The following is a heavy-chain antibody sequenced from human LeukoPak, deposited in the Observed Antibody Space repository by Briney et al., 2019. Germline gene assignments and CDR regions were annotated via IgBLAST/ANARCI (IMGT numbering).Heavy chain of an antibody. CDR2: VRYDGSNK. J-gene: IGHJ6*02. CDR3: AKEMVPSDYYGMDV. V-gene: IGHV3-30*02. D-gene: IGHD2-8*01. Sequence: GGSLRLSCAASGFTFSTYGMHWVRQAPGKGLEWVAFVRYDGSNKYYADSVKGRFTISRDNSKNTPYLQMNSLRAEDTAVYYCAKEMVPSDYYGMDVWGQGTTVTVSS. CDR1: GFTFSTYG.